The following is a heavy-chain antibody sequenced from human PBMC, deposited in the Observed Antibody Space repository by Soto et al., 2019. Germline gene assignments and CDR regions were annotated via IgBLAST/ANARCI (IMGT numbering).Heavy chain of an antibody. Sequence: SQTLSLTCAISGDSVSSNSAAWNWIRQSPSRGLEWLGRTYYRSKWYNDYAVSVKSRITINPDTSKNQFSLQLNSVTPEDTAVYYCARSYCSSTSCARAFFIYYYYYMDVWGKGTTVTVSS. CDR3: ARSYCSSTSCARAFFIYYYYYMDV. J-gene: IGHJ6*03. CDR2: TYYRSKWYN. CDR1: GDSVSSNSAA. D-gene: IGHD2-2*01. V-gene: IGHV6-1*01.